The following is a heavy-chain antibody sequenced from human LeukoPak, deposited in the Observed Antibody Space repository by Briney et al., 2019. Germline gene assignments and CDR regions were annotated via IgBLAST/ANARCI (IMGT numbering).Heavy chain of an antibody. CDR1: GFTFDDYA. CDR3: ARRQSTIFGAAYDAFDI. Sequence: PGGSLRLSCAASGFTFDDYAMHWVRQAPGKGLEWVSGISWNSGSIGYADSVKGRFTISRDNAKNSLYPQMNSLRAEDMALYYCARRQSTIFGAAYDAFDIWGQGTMVTVSS. D-gene: IGHD3-3*01. V-gene: IGHV3-9*03. CDR2: ISWNSGSI. J-gene: IGHJ3*02.